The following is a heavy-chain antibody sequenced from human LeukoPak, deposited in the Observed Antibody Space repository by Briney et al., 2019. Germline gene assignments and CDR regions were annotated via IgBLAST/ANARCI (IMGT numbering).Heavy chain of an antibody. D-gene: IGHD1-26*01. CDR1: GFTFSSYS. V-gene: IGHV3-21*01. Sequence: GGSLRLSCAASGFTFSSYSMNWVRQAPGKGLEWVSSISSSSSYIYYADSVKGRFTISRDNAKNSLYLQMNSLRAEDTAVYYCAREGGATLYYFDYWGQGTLVTVSS. J-gene: IGHJ4*02. CDR2: ISSSSSYI. CDR3: AREGGATLYYFDY.